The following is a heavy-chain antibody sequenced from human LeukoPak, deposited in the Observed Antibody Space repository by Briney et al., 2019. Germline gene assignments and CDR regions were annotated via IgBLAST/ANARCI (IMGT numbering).Heavy chain of an antibody. V-gene: IGHV3-23*01. D-gene: IGHD2-2*01. CDR2: ISGSGGST. CDR3: AKLGCSSTSCHASR. Sequence: PGGSLRLSCAASGFTFSSYAMSWVRQAPGKGLEWVSAISGSGGSTYYADSVKGRFTISRDNSKNTLYLQMNSLRAEDTAVYYCAKLGCSSTSCHASRWGQGTLVTVSS. J-gene: IGHJ4*02. CDR1: GFTFSSYA.